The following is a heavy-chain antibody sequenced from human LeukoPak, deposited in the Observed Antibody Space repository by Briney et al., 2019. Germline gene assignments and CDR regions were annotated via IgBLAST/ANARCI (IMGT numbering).Heavy chain of an antibody. Sequence: PSETLSLTCAVYGGSFSGYYWGWIRQPPGKGLEWIGSIYYSGSTYYNPSLKSRVTISVDTSKNQFSLKLSSVTAADTAVYYCARHVVDGYSSGWYIRTYYFDYWGQGTLVTVSS. CDR1: GGSFSGYY. J-gene: IGHJ4*02. CDR3: ARHVVDGYSSGWYIRTYYFDY. CDR2: IYYSGST. D-gene: IGHD6-19*01. V-gene: IGHV4-39*01.